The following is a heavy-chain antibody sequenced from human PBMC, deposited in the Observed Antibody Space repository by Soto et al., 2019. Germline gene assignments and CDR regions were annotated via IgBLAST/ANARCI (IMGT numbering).Heavy chain of an antibody. D-gene: IGHD2-15*01. Sequence: QLQLQESGPGLVKPSETLSLTCTVSGGSISSSSYYWGWIRQPPGKGLGWIGSIYYSGSTYYNPSLKSRVTISVDTSKNQFSLKLSSVTAADTAVYYCARRGGGSGIFDYWGQGTLVTVSS. CDR1: GGSISSSSYY. V-gene: IGHV4-39*01. CDR3: ARRGGGSGIFDY. J-gene: IGHJ4*02. CDR2: IYYSGST.